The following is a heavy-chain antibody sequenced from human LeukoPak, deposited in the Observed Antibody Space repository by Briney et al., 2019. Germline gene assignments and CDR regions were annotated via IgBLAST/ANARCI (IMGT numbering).Heavy chain of an antibody. J-gene: IGHJ4*02. D-gene: IGHD6-13*01. V-gene: IGHV3-48*03. CDR1: GFTFSSNE. CDR2: MSGTGSAI. Sequence: GGSLRLSCAASGFTFSSNEMNWVRQAPGKGLEWVSYMSGTGSAIFYADSVRGRFTISRDNAKNSLYLQMNSLRAEDTALYYCARDSHSSSHDYWGQGTLVTVSS. CDR3: ARDSHSSSHDY.